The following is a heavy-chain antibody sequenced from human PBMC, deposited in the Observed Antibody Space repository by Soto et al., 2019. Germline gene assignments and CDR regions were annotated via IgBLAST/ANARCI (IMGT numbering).Heavy chain of an antibody. D-gene: IGHD5-12*01. CDR1: GGSISSYY. CDR3: ARTYSGYDYAFDI. CDR2: IYYSGST. Sequence: SETLSLTCTASGGSISSYYWSWIRQPPGKGLEWIGYIYYSGSTNYNPSLKSRVTISVDTSKNQFSLKLSSVTAADTAVYYCARTYSGYDYAFDIWGQGTMVTVSS. V-gene: IGHV4-59*01. J-gene: IGHJ3*02.